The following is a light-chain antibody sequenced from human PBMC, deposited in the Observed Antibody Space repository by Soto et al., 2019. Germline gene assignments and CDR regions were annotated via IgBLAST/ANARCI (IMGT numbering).Light chain of an antibody. CDR1: SRDVGGYNY. Sequence: QSVLTQPASVPGYPGQSITITCTGSSRDVGGYNYVSWFQYHPGRAPKLLIYEVNDRPSGISNRFSGSKSGNTASLTISGLLPEDEADYFCCSYTITSTLFVFGTGTKVTVL. J-gene: IGLJ1*01. V-gene: IGLV2-14*01. CDR3: CSYTITSTLFV. CDR2: EVN.